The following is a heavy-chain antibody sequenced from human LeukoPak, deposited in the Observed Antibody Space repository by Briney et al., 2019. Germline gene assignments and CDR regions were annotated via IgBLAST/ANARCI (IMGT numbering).Heavy chain of an antibody. D-gene: IGHD3-10*01. CDR2: ISTTGTTI. Sequence: GGSLRLSCAASGFIFSDYYMSWLRQAPGKGLEWVSYISTTGTTIYYADSVKGRFTISRDNTKNSLYLQMNSLRAEDTAVYYCAREPITTVRGVMDYYGMDVWGQGTTATVSS. J-gene: IGHJ6*02. CDR1: GFIFSDYY. CDR3: AREPITTVRGVMDYYGMDV. V-gene: IGHV3-11*04.